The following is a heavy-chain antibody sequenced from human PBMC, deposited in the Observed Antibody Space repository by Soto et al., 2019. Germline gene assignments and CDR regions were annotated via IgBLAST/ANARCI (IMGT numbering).Heavy chain of an antibody. Sequence: ASVKVSCKASGYTFTSYGVSWVRQAPGQGLEWMGWISGYNGNTNYAQKLQDRLTMTTDTSTSTAYMELRSLRSGDTAVYYCARDGYFDSSGKAYNWLDPWGQGTLVTVSS. CDR1: GYTFTSYG. CDR2: ISGYNGNT. J-gene: IGHJ5*02. V-gene: IGHV1-18*01. CDR3: ARDGYFDSSGKAYNWLDP. D-gene: IGHD3-22*01.